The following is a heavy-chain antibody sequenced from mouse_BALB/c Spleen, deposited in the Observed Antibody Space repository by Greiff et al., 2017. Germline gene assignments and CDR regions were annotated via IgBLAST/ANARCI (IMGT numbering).Heavy chain of an antibody. CDR3: ARYPAYYGNYGGAMDD. J-gene: IGHJ4*01. D-gene: IGHD2-10*01. V-gene: IGHV3-8*02. CDR2: ISYSGST. Sequence: EVQVVESGPSLVKPSQTLSLTCSVTGDSITSGYWNWIRKFPGNKLEYMGYISYSGSTYYNPSLKSRISITRDTSKNQYYLQLNSVTTEDTATYYGARYPAYYGNYGGAMDDWGQGTSVTVSS. CDR1: GDSITSGY.